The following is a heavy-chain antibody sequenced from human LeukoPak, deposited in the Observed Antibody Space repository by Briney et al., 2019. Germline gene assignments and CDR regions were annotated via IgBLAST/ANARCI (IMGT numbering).Heavy chain of an antibody. CDR2: IYYSGNT. J-gene: IGHJ3*02. V-gene: IGHV4-59*01. D-gene: IGHD4-17*01. Sequence: PSETLSLTCTVSGGSISGYYWSWIRQPPGKGLEWIGYIYYSGNTNYNPSLKSRVTISVDTSKNQFSLKLRSVTAADTAVYYCARGYGDYAAFDIWGQGTMVTVSS. CDR1: GGSISGYY. CDR3: ARGYGDYAAFDI.